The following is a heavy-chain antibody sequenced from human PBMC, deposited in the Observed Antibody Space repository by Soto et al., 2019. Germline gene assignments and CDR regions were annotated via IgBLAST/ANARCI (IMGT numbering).Heavy chain of an antibody. CDR3: GKGDTIFGVVDD. CDR2: INNDATYR. J-gene: IGHJ4*02. CDR1: GFTFSDYF. Sequence: PGGALRLSCAGSGFTFSDYFITWIRQAPGKGLELISYINNDATYRKYADSVKGRFTVSRDNAKNSVVLQMNSLRPEDTALYYCGKGDTIFGVVDDWGPGTLVTVSS. D-gene: IGHD3-3*01. V-gene: IGHV3-11*06.